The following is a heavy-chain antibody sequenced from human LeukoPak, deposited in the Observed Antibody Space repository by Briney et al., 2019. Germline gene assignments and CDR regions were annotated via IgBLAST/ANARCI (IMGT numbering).Heavy chain of an antibody. D-gene: IGHD6-6*01. CDR3: ARSKYSSSSGGAFDI. J-gene: IGHJ3*02. CDR1: GGTFSSEA. CDR2: IIPIFGTA. Sequence: SVKVSCKASGGTFSSEAFIWVRQAPGQGLEWMGGIIPIFGTANYAQKFQGRVTITADESTSTAHMELSSLRSEDTAVYYCARSKYSSSSGGAFDIWGQGTMVTVSS. V-gene: IGHV1-69*13.